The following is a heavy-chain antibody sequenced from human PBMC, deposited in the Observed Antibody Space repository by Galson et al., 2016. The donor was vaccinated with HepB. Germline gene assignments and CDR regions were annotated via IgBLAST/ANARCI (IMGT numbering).Heavy chain of an antibody. V-gene: IGHV4-61*02. Sequence: TLSLTCTVSGGSIESNDYHWSWIRQPAGKGLEWLGRAFTSGSTNYSPSLKSRATISADTSKNQFSLKLRSVTAADTAVYFCARGEYTYGYFDSWGQGTLVTVSS. J-gene: IGHJ4*02. CDR3: ARGEYTYGYFDS. CDR2: AFTSGST. CDR1: GGSIESNDYH. D-gene: IGHD5-18*01.